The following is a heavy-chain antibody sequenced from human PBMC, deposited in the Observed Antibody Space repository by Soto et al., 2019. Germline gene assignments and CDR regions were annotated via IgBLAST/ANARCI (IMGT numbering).Heavy chain of an antibody. CDR3: ARDLAAAGTGVYYYYGMDV. CDR2: ISSSSSYT. V-gene: IGHV3-11*05. CDR1: GFTFSDYY. J-gene: IGHJ6*02. Sequence: GGSLRLSCAASGFTFSDYYMSWIRQAPGKGLEWVSYISSSSSYTNYADSVKGRFTISRDNAKNSLYLQMNSLRAEDTAVYYCARDLAAAGTGVYYYYGMDVWGQGTMVTVSS. D-gene: IGHD6-13*01.